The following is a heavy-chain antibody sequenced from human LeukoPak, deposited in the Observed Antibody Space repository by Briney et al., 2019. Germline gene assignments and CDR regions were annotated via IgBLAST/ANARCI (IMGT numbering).Heavy chain of an antibody. J-gene: IGHJ4*02. V-gene: IGHV3-66*01. Sequence: GGSLRLSCGASGFXVSSNYMSWVRQAPGKGLEWVSVIYSGGSTYYADSVKGRFTISRDNSKNTLYLQMNSLRAEDTAVYYCARGRDGYNWIDYWGQGTLVTVSS. CDR1: GFXVSSNY. CDR2: IYSGGST. CDR3: ARGRDGYNWIDY. D-gene: IGHD5-24*01.